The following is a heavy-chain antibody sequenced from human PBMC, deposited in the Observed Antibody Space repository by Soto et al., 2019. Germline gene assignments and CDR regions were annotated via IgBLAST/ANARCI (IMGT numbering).Heavy chain of an antibody. J-gene: IGHJ4*02. CDR3: AKVDVSTAGSFDY. CDR1: GFTFSRHG. Sequence: GSLRLSCVASGFTFSRHGLSWVRQAPGKGLEWVSTINPSGDSTFYADSVKGRFTISRDNSKNTVYLQMNSLSVGDTAVYLCAKVDVSTAGSFDYWGQGALVTVSS. CDR2: INPSGDST. V-gene: IGHV3-23*01. D-gene: IGHD6-13*01.